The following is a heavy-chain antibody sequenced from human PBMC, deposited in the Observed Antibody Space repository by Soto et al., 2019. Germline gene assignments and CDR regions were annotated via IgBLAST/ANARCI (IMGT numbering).Heavy chain of an antibody. D-gene: IGHD2-2*02. V-gene: IGHV4-34*01. CDR3: ARTLPYCSSTSCYKSSPYYYGMDV. J-gene: IGHJ6*02. CDR1: GGSFSGYY. CDR2: INHSGST. Sequence: QVQLQQWGAGLLKPSETLSLTCAVYGGSFSGYYWSWIRQPPGKGLEWIGEINHSGSTNYNPSLKSRVTISVDTSKNQCSLKLSSVTAADTAVYYCARTLPYCSSTSCYKSSPYYYGMDVWGQGTTVTVSS.